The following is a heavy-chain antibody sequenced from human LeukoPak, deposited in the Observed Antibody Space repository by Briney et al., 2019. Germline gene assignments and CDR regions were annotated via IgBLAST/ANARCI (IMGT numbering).Heavy chain of an antibody. Sequence: GGSLRLSCAASGFTFSSYAMSWVRQAPGKGLEWVSAISGSGGSTYYADTVKGRFTISRDNSKNTLYLQMNSLRAEYTAVYYCAKGPEDFWSGYYGGAFDIWGQGTMVTVSS. CDR1: GFTFSSYA. V-gene: IGHV3-23*01. D-gene: IGHD3-3*01. J-gene: IGHJ3*02. CDR3: AKGPEDFWSGYYGGAFDI. CDR2: ISGSGGST.